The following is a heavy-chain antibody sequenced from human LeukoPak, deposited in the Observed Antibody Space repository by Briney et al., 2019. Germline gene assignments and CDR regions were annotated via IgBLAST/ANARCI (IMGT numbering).Heavy chain of an antibody. V-gene: IGHV3-21*01. Sequence: GGSLRLSCAASGFIIISYRMSWVRQAPGKGLEWVSSISSSSSYIYYADSVKGRFTISRDNAKNSLYLQMNSLRAEDTAVYYCASGSGYDYPTDGYWGQGTLVTVSS. CDR2: ISSSSSYI. CDR1: GFIIISYR. CDR3: ASGSGYDYPTDGY. J-gene: IGHJ4*02. D-gene: IGHD5-12*01.